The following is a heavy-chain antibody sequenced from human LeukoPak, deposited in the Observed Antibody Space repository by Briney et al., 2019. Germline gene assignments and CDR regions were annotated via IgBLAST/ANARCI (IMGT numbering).Heavy chain of an antibody. CDR1: GGSISSYY. V-gene: IGHV4-59*01. CDR2: IYYSGST. CDR3: ARPTYYYDSSGSLWDAFDI. J-gene: IGHJ3*02. D-gene: IGHD3-22*01. Sequence: PSETLSLTCTVSGGSISSYYWSWIRQPPGKGLEWIGYIYYSGSTNYNPSLKSRVTISVDTSKNQFSLKLSSVTAADTAVYYCARPTYYYDSSGSLWDAFDIGGQGTMVTVSS.